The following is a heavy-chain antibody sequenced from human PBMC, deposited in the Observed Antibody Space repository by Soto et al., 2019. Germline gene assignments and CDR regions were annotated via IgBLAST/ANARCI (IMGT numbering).Heavy chain of an antibody. D-gene: IGHD2-15*01. CDR2: INSDGSST. CDR1: GFTFSSYW. J-gene: IGHJ4*02. CDR3: ASHLYCSGGSCFDY. V-gene: IGHV3-74*01. Sequence: EVQLVESGGGLVQPGGSLRLSCAASGFTFSSYWMHWVRQAPGKGLVWVSRINSDGSSTSYADSVKGRFTISRDNAKNTLYLQMNSLRAEDTALYYCASHLYCSGGSCFDYWGQGTLVTVSS.